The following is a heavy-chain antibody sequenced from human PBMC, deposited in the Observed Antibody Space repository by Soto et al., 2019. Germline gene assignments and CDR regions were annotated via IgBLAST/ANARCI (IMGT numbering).Heavy chain of an antibody. CDR2: IYYSGSP. V-gene: IGHV4-39*01. J-gene: IGHJ4*02. Sequence: QSQTLSLTCTVSGGSISSSSYYWGWIRQPPGKGLEWIGSIYYSGSPYYNPSLKSRVTISVDTSKNQFSLKLSSVTAADTAVYYCARQRPVTMVRGVIMGPFDYWGQGTLVTVSS. D-gene: IGHD3-10*01. CDR1: GGSISSSSYY. CDR3: ARQRPVTMVRGVIMGPFDY.